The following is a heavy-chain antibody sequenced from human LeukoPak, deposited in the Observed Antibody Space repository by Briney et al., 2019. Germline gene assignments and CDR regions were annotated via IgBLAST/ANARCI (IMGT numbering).Heavy chain of an antibody. CDR2: IYYSGST. D-gene: IGHD5-18*01. V-gene: IGHV4-59*01. CDR3: ARGAAGYSYG. J-gene: IGHJ4*02. Sequence: PSETLSLTCTVSGGSISSYYWSWIRQPPWKGLEWIGHIYYSGSTNYNPSLKSRVTISIDTSKNQFSLRLSSVTAADTAVYYCARGAAGYSYGWGQGTLVTVSS. CDR1: GGSISSYY.